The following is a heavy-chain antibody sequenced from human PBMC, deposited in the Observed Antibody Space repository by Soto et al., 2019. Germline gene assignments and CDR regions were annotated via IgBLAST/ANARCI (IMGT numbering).Heavy chain of an antibody. CDR3: ARCRPDSDILTGHDDAFDI. J-gene: IGHJ3*02. CDR2: ISSSSSYI. D-gene: IGHD3-9*01. CDR1: GFTFSSYS. V-gene: IGHV3-21*04. Sequence: GGSLRLSCAASGFTFSSYSMNWVRQAPGKGLEWVSSISSSSSYIYYADSVKGRFTISRDNAKNSLYLQMNSLRAEDTAVYYCARCRPDSDILTGHDDAFDIWGQGTMVTVSS.